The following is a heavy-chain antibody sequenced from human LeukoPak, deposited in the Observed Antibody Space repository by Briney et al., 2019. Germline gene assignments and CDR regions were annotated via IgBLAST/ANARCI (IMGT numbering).Heavy chain of an antibody. CDR3: ARVGLGYDFWSGYLYYFDY. V-gene: IGHV4-39*07. D-gene: IGHD3-3*01. Sequence: SETLSLTCTVSGGSISSSSYYWGWIRQPPGKGLEWIGSIYYSGSTYYNPSLKSRVTISVDTSKNQFSLKLSSVTAADTAVYYCARVGLGYDFWSGYLYYFDYWGQGTLVTVSS. CDR2: IYYSGST. CDR1: GGSISSSSYY. J-gene: IGHJ4*02.